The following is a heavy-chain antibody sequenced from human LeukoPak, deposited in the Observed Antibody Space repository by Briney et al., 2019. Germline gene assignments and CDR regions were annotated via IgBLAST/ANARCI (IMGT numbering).Heavy chain of an antibody. J-gene: IGHJ4*02. D-gene: IGHD2-15*01. Sequence: GGSLRLSCAASGFTFSSYAMPWVRQAPGKGLEWVAVISYDGSNKYYADSVKGRFTISRDNSKNTLYLQMNSLRAEDMAVYYCARDRVARDYFDYWGQGTLVTVSS. CDR3: ARDRVARDYFDY. CDR1: GFTFSSYA. V-gene: IGHV3-30-3*01. CDR2: ISYDGSNK.